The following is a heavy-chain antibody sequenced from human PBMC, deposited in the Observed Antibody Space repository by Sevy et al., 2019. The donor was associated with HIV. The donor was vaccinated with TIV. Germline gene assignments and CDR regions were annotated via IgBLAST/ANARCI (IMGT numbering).Heavy chain of an antibody. CDR2: IIPIFGTA. D-gene: IGHD6-6*01. V-gene: IGHV1-69*13. CDR3: ARGGLEGYSSSRPYYFDY. J-gene: IGHJ4*02. Sequence: ASVKVSCKASGGTFSSYAISWVRQAPGQGLEWMGGIIPIFGTANYAQKFQGRVTITADESTSTAYMELGSLRSGDTAVYYCARGGLEGYSSSRPYYFDYWGQGTLVTVSS. CDR1: GGTFSSYA.